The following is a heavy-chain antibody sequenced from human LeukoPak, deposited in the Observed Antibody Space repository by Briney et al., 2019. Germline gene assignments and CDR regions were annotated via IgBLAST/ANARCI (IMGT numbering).Heavy chain of an antibody. J-gene: IGHJ5*02. CDR3: ARARVDTATISTDHWFDP. CDR2: IYYSGST. V-gene: IGHV4-59*01. CDR1: GGSISSYY. D-gene: IGHD5-18*01. Sequence: SETLSLTCTVSGGSISSYYWSWIRQPPGKGLEWVGYIYYSGSTNYNPSLKSRVTISVDTSKNQFSLKLSSVTAADTAVYYCARARVDTATISTDHWFDPWGQGTLVTVSS.